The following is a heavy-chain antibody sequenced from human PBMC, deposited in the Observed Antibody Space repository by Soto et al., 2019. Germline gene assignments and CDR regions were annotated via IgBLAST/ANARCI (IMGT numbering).Heavy chain of an antibody. V-gene: IGHV1-18*01. Sequence: ASVNVSFKASGYTFTSYGISWVRQAPGQGLEWMGWISAYNGNTNYAQKLQGRVTMTTDTSTSTAYMELRSLRSDDTAVYYCARQYYYYDSSGSSPNWFDPWGQGTLVTVSA. J-gene: IGHJ5*02. D-gene: IGHD3-22*01. CDR2: ISAYNGNT. CDR3: ARQYYYYDSSGSSPNWFDP. CDR1: GYTFTSYG.